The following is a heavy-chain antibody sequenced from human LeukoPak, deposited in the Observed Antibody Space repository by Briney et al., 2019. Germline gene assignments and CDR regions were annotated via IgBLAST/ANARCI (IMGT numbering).Heavy chain of an antibody. V-gene: IGHV1-2*02. J-gene: IGHJ4*02. CDR3: AKDDRWLQFCC. CDR1: GYTFTGYY. Sequence: ASVKVSCKASGYTFTGYYIHWVRQAPGQGLEWMGWINPKSGVTNYAQKFQGRATMTRDTSISTAYMDLSRLRSDDTAVYYCAKDDRWLQFCCWGQGTLVTVSA. CDR2: INPKSGVT. D-gene: IGHD5-24*01.